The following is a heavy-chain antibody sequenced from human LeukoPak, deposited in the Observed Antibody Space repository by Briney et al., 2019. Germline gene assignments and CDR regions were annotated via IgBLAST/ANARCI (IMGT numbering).Heavy chain of an antibody. J-gene: IGHJ3*02. V-gene: IGHV4-4*07. CDR3: ARDLVTVTKGFDI. Sequence: PSETLSLTCTVSGGSISSYFWSWIRQPAGKGLEWIGRIYTSGSTNYNPSLKSRVTISIDTSKNQFSLKLSSVTAADTAVYYCARDLVTVTKGFDIWGQGTMVSVSS. CDR1: GGSISSYF. D-gene: IGHD4-17*01. CDR2: IYTSGST.